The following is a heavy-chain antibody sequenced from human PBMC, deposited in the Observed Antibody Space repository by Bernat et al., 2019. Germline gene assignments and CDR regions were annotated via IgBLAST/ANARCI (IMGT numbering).Heavy chain of an antibody. J-gene: IGHJ4*02. D-gene: IGHD4-23*01. CDR1: GGTFSSYT. Sequence: QVQLVQSGAEVKKPGSSVKVSCKASGGTFSSYTISWVRQAPGQGLEWMGRIIPILGIANYAQKFQGRVTITADKSTSTAYMELSRLRSEDTAVYYCAKVAHGGNDVYWGQGTLVTVSS. CDR2: IIPILGIA. CDR3: AKVAHGGNDVY. V-gene: IGHV1-69*02.